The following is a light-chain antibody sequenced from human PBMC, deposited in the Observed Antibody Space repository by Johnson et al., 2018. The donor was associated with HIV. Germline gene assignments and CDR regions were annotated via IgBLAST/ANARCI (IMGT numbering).Light chain of an antibody. Sequence: QSVLTQPPSVSAAPGQKVTISCSGSSSNIVDNYVSWYQQLPGTAPKLLIYENTKRPSGIPDRFSGSKSGTSATLGITGLQTGDEGDYYCGTWDRSLSAGGVFGTGTKVTVL. J-gene: IGLJ1*01. CDR3: GTWDRSLSAGGV. V-gene: IGLV1-51*02. CDR1: SSNIVDNY. CDR2: ENT.